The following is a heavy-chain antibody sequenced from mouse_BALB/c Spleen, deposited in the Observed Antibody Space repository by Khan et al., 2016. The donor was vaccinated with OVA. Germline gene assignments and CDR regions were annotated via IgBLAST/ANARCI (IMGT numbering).Heavy chain of an antibody. Sequence: QVQLKESGPELVKPGASLKVSCKASGYTFTDSIIGWVRQSPRQSLEWLGDIFPGSDNTYYHEKFKDKATLTADKSSNTAYLQLSSLTSEDSAVYFCSRGGYAVFAFWGQGTLVTVSA. D-gene: IGHD2-14*01. J-gene: IGHJ3*01. CDR3: SRGGYAVFAF. V-gene: IGHV1-77*01. CDR1: GYTFTDSI. CDR2: IFPGSDNT.